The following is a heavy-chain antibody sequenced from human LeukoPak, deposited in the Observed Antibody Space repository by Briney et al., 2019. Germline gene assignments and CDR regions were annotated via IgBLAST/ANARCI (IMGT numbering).Heavy chain of an antibody. V-gene: IGHV4-61*02. D-gene: IGHD4-23*01. Sequence: SETLSLTCTVSGGSISSGSYYWSWIRQPAGKGLEWIGRIYTSGSTNYNPSLKSRVTISVDTSKNQFSLKLTSVTAADTAVYYCARTRAYGGRPDYWGQGTLVTVSS. CDR2: IYTSGST. CDR1: GGSISSGSYY. J-gene: IGHJ4*02. CDR3: ARTRAYGGRPDY.